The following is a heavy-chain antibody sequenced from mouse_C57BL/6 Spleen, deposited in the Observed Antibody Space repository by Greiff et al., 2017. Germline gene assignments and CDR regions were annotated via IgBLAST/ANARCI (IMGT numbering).Heavy chain of an antibody. CDR2: IYPRDGST. V-gene: IGHV1-78*01. CDR3: ARMGAYEYYAMDY. D-gene: IGHD2-12*01. J-gene: IGHJ4*01. CDR1: GYTFTDHT. Sequence: VQLQQSDAELVKPGASVKISCKVSGYTFTDHTIHWMKQRPEQGLEWIGYIYPRDGSTKYNEKFKGKATLTADKSSSPAYMQLNSLTSEDSAVYFCARMGAYEYYAMDYWGQGTSVTVSS.